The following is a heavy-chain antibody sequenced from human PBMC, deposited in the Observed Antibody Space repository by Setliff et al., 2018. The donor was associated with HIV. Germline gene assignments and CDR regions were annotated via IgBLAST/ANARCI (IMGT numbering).Heavy chain of an antibody. D-gene: IGHD3-3*02. CDR2: ISHTGNT. Sequence: ASETLSLTCAVYGGSFNGYYWNWIRQSPGKGLQWIGEISHTGNTNFHWSLKSRITMSVDTTKNQFSLRLASLTTADTGLYFCARVSSFGWDNHYFDFWGHGTLVTVSS. J-gene: IGHJ4*01. V-gene: IGHV4-34*01. CDR3: ARVSSFGWDNHYFDF. CDR1: GGSFNGYY.